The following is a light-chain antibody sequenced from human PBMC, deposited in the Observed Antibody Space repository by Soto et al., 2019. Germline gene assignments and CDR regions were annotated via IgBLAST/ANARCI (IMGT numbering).Light chain of an antibody. Sequence: QSALAQAASVSGSPGQSITISCTGSSSDVGGYIYVSWFQHHPGKAPKLIIYEVSNRPSGVSNRFSGSTSDNTASLTISGLQAEEAAIYYCASYSTTIRGVVFGGGTQLTVL. J-gene: IGLJ2*01. CDR1: SSDVGGYIY. CDR3: ASYSTTIRGVV. V-gene: IGLV2-14*01. CDR2: EVS.